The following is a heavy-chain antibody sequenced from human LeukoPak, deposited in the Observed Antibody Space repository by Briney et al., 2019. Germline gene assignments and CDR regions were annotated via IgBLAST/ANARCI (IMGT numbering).Heavy chain of an antibody. CDR1: GFTVSTNY. CDR3: AKDDYYDSSGRFDY. CDR2: ISYDGSDK. J-gene: IGHJ4*02. D-gene: IGHD3-22*01. Sequence: GGSLRLSCAASGFTVSTNYMSWVRQAPGKGLEWVAVISYDGSDKSYADSVKGRFTISRDNSKNTLYLQMNSLRAEDTALYYCAKDDYYDSSGRFDYWGQGTLVTVSS. V-gene: IGHV3-30*18.